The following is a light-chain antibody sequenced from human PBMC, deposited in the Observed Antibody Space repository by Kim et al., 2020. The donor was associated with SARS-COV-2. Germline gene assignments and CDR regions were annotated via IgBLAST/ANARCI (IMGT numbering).Light chain of an antibody. CDR1: SLRSYY. CDR3: NSRDSSGNHWV. Sequence: SSELTQDPAVSVALGQTVRITCQGDSLRSYYASWYQQKPGQAPVLVIYGKNNQPSGIPDRFSGSSSGNTASLTITGAQVEDEADYYCNSRDSSGNHWVFGGGTQLTVL. CDR2: GKN. J-gene: IGLJ3*02. V-gene: IGLV3-19*01.